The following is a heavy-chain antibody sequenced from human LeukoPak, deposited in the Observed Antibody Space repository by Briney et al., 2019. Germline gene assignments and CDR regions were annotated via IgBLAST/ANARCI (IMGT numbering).Heavy chain of an antibody. CDR3: ARDGLNWGELYLGIDI. CDR1: GASTSSSF. D-gene: IGHD7-27*01. J-gene: IGHJ3*02. V-gene: IGHV4-59*01. CDR2: INYRGET. Sequence: SETLSLTCTVSGASTSSSFWGWIRQSPGKGLEWIGYINYRGETSQNPSLKSRVTISVDTSKNQFSLKLSSVTAADTAVYYCARDGLNWGELYLGIDIWGQGTMVTVSS.